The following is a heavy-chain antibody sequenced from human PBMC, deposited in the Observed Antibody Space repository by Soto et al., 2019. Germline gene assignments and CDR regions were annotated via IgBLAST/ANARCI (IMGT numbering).Heavy chain of an antibody. J-gene: IGHJ3*02. CDR3: AKTANGWFSAFDI. CDR1: GFTFSSYA. V-gene: IGHV3-23*01. CDR2: ISGSGGTT. Sequence: EVQLLESGGGLVQPGGSLRLSCAASGFTFSSYAMSWVRQAPGKGLEWVSAISGSGGTTYYADSVKGRFTFSRDNSTNTLYLQMNSLRAEHTAVYYCAKTANGWFSAFDIWGQGTMVTVSS. D-gene: IGHD6-19*01.